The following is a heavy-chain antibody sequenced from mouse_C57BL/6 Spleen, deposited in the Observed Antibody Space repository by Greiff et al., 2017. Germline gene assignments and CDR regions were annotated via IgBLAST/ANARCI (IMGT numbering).Heavy chain of an antibody. D-gene: IGHD1-1*01. J-gene: IGHJ4*01. CDR2: IRLKSDNYAT. CDR3: TGRITTVVAPGAMDY. Sequence: EVQLQQSGGGLVQPGGSMKLSCVASGFTFSNYWMNWVRQSPEKGLEWVAQIRLKSDNYATHYAESVKGRFTISRDDSKSSVYLQMNNLRAEDTGIYYCTGRITTVVAPGAMDYWGQGTSVTVSS. CDR1: GFTFSNYW. V-gene: IGHV6-3*01.